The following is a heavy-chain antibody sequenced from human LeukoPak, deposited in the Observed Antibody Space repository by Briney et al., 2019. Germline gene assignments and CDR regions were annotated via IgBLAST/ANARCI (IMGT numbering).Heavy chain of an antibody. Sequence: PGGSLRLSCFGSGFTFSNYWMTWLRQAPGEGLEWVANIKEDGSVIYYADSVRGRFTISRDNAKNSLYLQMNSLRDEDTAVYYCARVLSGTDQRYFDLWGRGTLVTVSS. V-gene: IGHV3-7*01. CDR2: IKEDGSVI. CDR1: GFTFSNYW. D-gene: IGHD3-3*01. J-gene: IGHJ2*01. CDR3: ARVLSGTDQRYFDL.